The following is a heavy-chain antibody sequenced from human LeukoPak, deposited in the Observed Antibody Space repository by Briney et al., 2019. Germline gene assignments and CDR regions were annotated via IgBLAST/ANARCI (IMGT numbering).Heavy chain of an antibody. CDR3: AREKGYSSGWYTVTAIDY. J-gene: IGHJ4*02. Sequence: GASVKVSCKASGYTFTSYYMHWVRQAPGQGLECMGIINPSGGSTSYAQKFQGRVTMTRDMSTSTVYMELSSLRSEDTAVYYCAREKGYSSGWYTVTAIDYWGQGTLVTVSS. V-gene: IGHV1-46*01. CDR1: GYTFTSYY. CDR2: INPSGGST. D-gene: IGHD6-19*01.